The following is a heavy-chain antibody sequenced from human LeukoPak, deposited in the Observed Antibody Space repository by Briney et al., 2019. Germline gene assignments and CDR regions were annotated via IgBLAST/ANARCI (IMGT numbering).Heavy chain of an antibody. CDR3: AAVMGNGSGELSDY. CDR2: ISSGSSAI. Sequence: GGSLRLSCEASGFTFTTYSMTWVRQAPGKGLEWVSIISSGSSAIFSADALKGRFTISRDDAKNLLYLDMSSLRSEDTAVYYCAAVMGNGSGELSDYWGQGTLVTVSS. J-gene: IGHJ4*02. V-gene: IGHV3-21*04. CDR1: GFTFTTYS. D-gene: IGHD3-16*02.